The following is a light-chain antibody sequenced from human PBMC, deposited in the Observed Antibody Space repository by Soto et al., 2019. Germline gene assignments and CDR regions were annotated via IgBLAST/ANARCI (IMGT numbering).Light chain of an antibody. CDR2: DVS. V-gene: IGLV2-14*03. CDR3: NSYTSATTLRGV. Sequence: QSAWTQPASVSGSPGQSITISCTGTSTDVGGDNYVSCYQQYPGKAPKLIIYDVSSRPSGVSDRFSGSKSGNTASLTISGLQAEDEADYYCNSYTSATTLRGVFGVGTKVTV. J-gene: IGLJ1*01. CDR1: STDVGGDNY.